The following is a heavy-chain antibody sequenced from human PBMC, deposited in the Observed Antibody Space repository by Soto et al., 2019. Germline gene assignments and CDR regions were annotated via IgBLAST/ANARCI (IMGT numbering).Heavy chain of an antibody. CDR3: ASDPSRYFDY. CDR2: IYYSGST. J-gene: IGHJ4*02. D-gene: IGHD6-6*01. Sequence: SETLALTCTVYGGCISSYYWSWIRQPPGKGLEWIGYIYYSGSTNYNPSLKSRVTISVDTSKNQFSLKLSSVTAADTAVYYCASDPSRYFDYWGQATLVTVSS. CDR1: GGCISSYY. V-gene: IGHV4-59*01.